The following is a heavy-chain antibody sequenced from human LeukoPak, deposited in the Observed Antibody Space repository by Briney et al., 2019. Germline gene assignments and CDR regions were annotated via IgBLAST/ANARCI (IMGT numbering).Heavy chain of an antibody. CDR3: ARADSYGYDY. V-gene: IGHV4-34*01. J-gene: IGHJ4*02. CDR2: INHSGST. CDR1: GGSFSGYY. D-gene: IGHD5-18*01. Sequence: SETLSLTCAVYGGSFSGYYWSWIRQPPGKGLEWTGEINHSGSTNYNPSLKSRVTISVDTSKNQFSLKLSSVTAADTAVYYCARADSYGYDYWGQGTLVTVSS.